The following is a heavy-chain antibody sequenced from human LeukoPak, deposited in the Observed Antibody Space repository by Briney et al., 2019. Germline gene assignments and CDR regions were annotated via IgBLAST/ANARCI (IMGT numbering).Heavy chain of an antibody. CDR2: IYYSGST. V-gene: IGHV4-31*03. J-gene: IGHJ4*02. Sequence: SETLSLTCTVSGGSISSGGYYWSWIRQHPGKGLEWIGYIYYSGSTYYNPSLKSRVTISVDTSKNQFSLKLSSVTAADTAVYYCAREEARIAVAGFDYWGQGTLVTVSS. CDR3: AREEARIAVAGFDY. CDR1: GGSISSGGYY. D-gene: IGHD6-19*01.